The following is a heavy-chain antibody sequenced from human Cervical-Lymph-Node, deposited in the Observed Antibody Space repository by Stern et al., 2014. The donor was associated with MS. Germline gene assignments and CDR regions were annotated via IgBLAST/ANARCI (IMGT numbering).Heavy chain of an antibody. CDR3: TTDHFSVAVSY. CDR2: IKSKTDGGTI. D-gene: IGHD6-19*01. V-gene: IGHV3-15*01. Sequence: VQLVQSGGGLVKPGGSLRLSCAASGFTFSNAWMSWVRQAPGKGLEWGGRIKSKTDGGTIDYAAPVKGRFTISRDDSKNTLYLQMNSLKTEDTAVYYCTTDHFSVAVSYWGQGTMVTVSS. J-gene: IGHJ4*02. CDR1: GFTFSNAW.